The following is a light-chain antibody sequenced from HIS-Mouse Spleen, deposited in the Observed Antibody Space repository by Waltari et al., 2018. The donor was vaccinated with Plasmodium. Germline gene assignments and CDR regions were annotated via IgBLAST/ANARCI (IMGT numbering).Light chain of an antibody. CDR2: EGS. V-gene: IGLV2-23*01. J-gene: IGLJ1*01. Sequence: QSALTQPASVFGSPGQSLTISCTGTRSDVGSYTLVAWYQQHPGKAPKLMIYEGSKRPSGVSNRFSGSKSGNTASLTISGLQAEDEADYYCCSYAGSSTYVFGTGTKVTVL. CDR1: RSDVGSYTL. CDR3: CSYAGSSTYV.